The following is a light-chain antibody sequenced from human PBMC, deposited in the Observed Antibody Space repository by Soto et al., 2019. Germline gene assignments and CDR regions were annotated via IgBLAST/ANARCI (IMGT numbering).Light chain of an antibody. CDR1: SSNFGAGYD. CDR2: TNT. CDR3: QSYDSSLSRYV. J-gene: IGLJ1*01. V-gene: IGLV1-40*01. Sequence: QSVLTQAPSVSGAPGQRVAISCTGGSSNFGAGYDVHWYQQLPGTAPKLLIYTNTNRPSGVPDRFSGSKSGTSASLAITGLQAEDEADYYCQSYDSSLSRYVFGAGTKVTVL.